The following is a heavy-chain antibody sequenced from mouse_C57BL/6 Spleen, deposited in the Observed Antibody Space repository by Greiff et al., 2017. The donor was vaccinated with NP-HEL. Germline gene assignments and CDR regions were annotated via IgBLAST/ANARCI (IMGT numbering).Heavy chain of an antibody. V-gene: IGHV2-6*01. J-gene: IGHJ4*01. CDR1: GFSLTSYG. Sequence: VHLVESGPGLVAPSQSLSITCTVSGFSLTSYGVDWVRQSPGKGLEWLGVIWGVGSTNYNSALKSRLSISKDNSKSQVFLKMNSLQTDDTAMYYCASSQLGRGAMDYWGQGTSVTVSS. CDR2: IWGVGST. D-gene: IGHD4-1*02. CDR3: ASSQLGRGAMDY.